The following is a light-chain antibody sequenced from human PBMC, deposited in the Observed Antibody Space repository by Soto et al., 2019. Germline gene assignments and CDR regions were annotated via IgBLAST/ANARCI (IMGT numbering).Light chain of an antibody. J-gene: IGKJ1*01. CDR2: GAS. CDR1: QSVSNNY. CDR3: QHYNSYSEA. V-gene: IGKV3-20*01. Sequence: MQSPCTLSLSPGERATLSCRSSQSVSNNYLAWYQQKPGQAPRLLIYGASNRATGIPDRFSGSGSGTEFTLTINSLQPDDFATSSCQHYNSYSEAFGQGTRWIS.